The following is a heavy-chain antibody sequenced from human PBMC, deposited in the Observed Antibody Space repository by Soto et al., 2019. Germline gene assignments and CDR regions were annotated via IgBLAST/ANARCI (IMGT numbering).Heavy chain of an antibody. J-gene: IGHJ4*02. CDR2: IYPGDSDT. V-gene: IGHV5-51*01. D-gene: IGHD5-12*01. Sequence: PGESHKISSRGAGYSCTGYGIGWVRQMPGKGLEWMGIIYPGDSDTRYSPSFQGQVTISADKSISTAYLQWSSLKASDTAMYYCARIDIVATGFDYWGQGTLVTVSS. CDR3: ARIDIVATGFDY. CDR1: GYSCTGYG.